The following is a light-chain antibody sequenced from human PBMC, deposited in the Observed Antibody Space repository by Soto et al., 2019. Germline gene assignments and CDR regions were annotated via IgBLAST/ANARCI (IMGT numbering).Light chain of an antibody. Sequence: EIVLTQSPATLSLSPGERATLSCRASQSVSSYLAWYQQKPGQAPRLLIYDAFNRATAVPARFSGSGSGTDFTLTISSPEPQDVAVYYCQHRSNWPLTFGGGTKVEI. J-gene: IGKJ4*01. CDR3: QHRSNWPLT. V-gene: IGKV3-11*01. CDR2: DAF. CDR1: QSVSSY.